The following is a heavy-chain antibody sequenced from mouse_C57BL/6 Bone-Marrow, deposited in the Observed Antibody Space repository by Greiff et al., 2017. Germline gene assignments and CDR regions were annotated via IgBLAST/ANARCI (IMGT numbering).Heavy chain of an antibody. V-gene: IGHV1-59*01. J-gene: IGHJ1*03. Sequence: QVQLQQPGAELVRPGTSVKLSCKASGYTFTSYWMHWVKQRPGQGLEWIGVIDPSDSYTNYNQKFKGKATVTVDTSSSTAYMQLSSLTSEDSAVYYCAPWYFDVWGTGTTVTVAS. CDR2: IDPSDSYT. CDR1: GYTFTSYW. CDR3: APWYFDV.